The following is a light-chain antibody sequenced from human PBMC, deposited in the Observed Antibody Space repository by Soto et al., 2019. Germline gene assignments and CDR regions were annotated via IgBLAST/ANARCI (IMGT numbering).Light chain of an antibody. J-gene: IGLJ1*01. CDR1: SSNIGAGHD. Sequence: QPVLTQPPSVSGAPGQRVTISCTGSSSNIGAGHDVHWYQHLPGTAPKLLIYGNGNRPSGVPDRFSGSKSGTSASLAITGLQAEDEADYYCQSYDSSLSGLEVFGTGTKLTVL. V-gene: IGLV1-40*01. CDR2: GNG. CDR3: QSYDSSLSGLEV.